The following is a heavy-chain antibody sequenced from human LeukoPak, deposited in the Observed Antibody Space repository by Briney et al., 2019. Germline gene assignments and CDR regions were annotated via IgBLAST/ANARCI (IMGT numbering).Heavy chain of an antibody. CDR2: MNPISGYT. J-gene: IGHJ4*02. Sequence: ASVKVSCKASGYTFTSYDINWVRQATGQGLEWMGWMNPISGYTGFAQKFQGRVTMTGNTAISTAYMELSSLRSEDAAVYYCARESDTTVDYWGQGTLVTVSS. CDR3: ARESDTTVDY. V-gene: IGHV1-8*01. CDR1: GYTFTSYD. D-gene: IGHD5-18*01.